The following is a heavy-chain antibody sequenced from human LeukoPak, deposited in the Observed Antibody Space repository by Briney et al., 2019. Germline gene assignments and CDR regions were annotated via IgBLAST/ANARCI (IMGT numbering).Heavy chain of an antibody. CDR1: GFTFSSYA. CDR2: ISYDGSNK. D-gene: IGHD3-10*01. CDR3: ARDGWFGELPLYYFDY. V-gene: IGHV3-30-3*01. J-gene: IGHJ4*02. Sequence: PGGSLRLSCAASGFTFSSYAMHWVRQAPGKGLEWVAVISYDGSNKYYADSVKGRFTISRDNSKNTLYLQMNSLRAEDTAVYYCARDGWFGELPLYYFDYWGQGTLVTVSS.